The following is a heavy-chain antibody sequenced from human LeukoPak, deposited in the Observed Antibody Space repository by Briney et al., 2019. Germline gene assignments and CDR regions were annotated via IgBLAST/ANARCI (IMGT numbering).Heavy chain of an antibody. CDR2: IYHSGST. V-gene: IGHV4-4*02. J-gene: IGHJ4*02. Sequence: SGTLSLTCAVSGGSISSSNWWSWVRQPPGKGLEWIGEIYHSGSTNYNPSLKSRVTISVDKSKNQFSLKLSSVTAADTAVYYCARAAYDSSGYYYLFDYWGQGTLVTVSS. CDR3: ARAAYDSSGYYYLFDY. CDR1: GGSISSSNW. D-gene: IGHD3-22*01.